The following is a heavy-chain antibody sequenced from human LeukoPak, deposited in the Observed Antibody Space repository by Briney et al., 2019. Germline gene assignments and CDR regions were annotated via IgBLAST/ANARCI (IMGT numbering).Heavy chain of an antibody. CDR3: ARDGGPDFWSGYYLARNWFDP. V-gene: IGHV1-2*02. CDR2: INPNSGGT. Sequence: ASVKVSCKASGYTFTGYYMHWVRQAPGQGLEWMGWINPNSGGTNYAQKFQGRVTMTRDTSISTAYMELSRLRSDDTAVYYCARDGGPDFWSGYYLARNWFDPWGQGTLVTVSS. J-gene: IGHJ5*02. D-gene: IGHD3-3*01. CDR1: GYTFTGYY.